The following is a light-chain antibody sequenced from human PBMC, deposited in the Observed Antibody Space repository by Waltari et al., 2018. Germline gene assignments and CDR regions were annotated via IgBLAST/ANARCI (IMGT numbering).Light chain of an antibody. J-gene: IGLJ1*01. CDR2: EGS. CDR1: SSDVGGYNY. Sequence: QSALTQPRSVSGSPGQSVTIPCTGTSSDVGGYNYVPWYQQHPGKAPNLMIYEGSKRPSGVSNRFSGSKSGNTASLTISGLQAEDEADYYCCSYAGSWGYVFGTGTKVTVL. CDR3: CSYAGSWGYV. V-gene: IGLV2-11*01.